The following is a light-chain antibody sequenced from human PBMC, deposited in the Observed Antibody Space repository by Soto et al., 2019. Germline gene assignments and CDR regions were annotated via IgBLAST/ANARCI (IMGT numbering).Light chain of an antibody. J-gene: IGKJ1*01. CDR2: AAS. CDR1: ESISSTN. Sequence: EIVLKQSPGTLSLSPGGRATVSCRASESISSTNLGWYQQKPGQAPRLLIYAASSRATGIPVRFSGGGSGTEFTLTISTLQSEDFALYYCQQYHHWWTFGPGTKVDI. CDR3: QQYHHWWT. V-gene: IGKV3D-15*01.